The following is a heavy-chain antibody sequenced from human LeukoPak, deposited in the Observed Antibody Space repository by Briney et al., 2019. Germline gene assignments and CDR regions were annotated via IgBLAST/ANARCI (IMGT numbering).Heavy chain of an antibody. J-gene: IGHJ4*02. CDR3: ARPSYYYGSGSYYKGRYYFDY. CDR1: GGSFSGYY. Sequence: PSETLSLTCAVCGGSFSGYYWSWIRQPPGKGLEWIGEINHSGSANYNPSLKSRVTISVDTSKNQFSLKLSSVTAADTAVYYCARPSYYYGSGSYYKGRYYFDYWGQGTLVTVSS. D-gene: IGHD3-10*01. V-gene: IGHV4-34*01. CDR2: INHSGSA.